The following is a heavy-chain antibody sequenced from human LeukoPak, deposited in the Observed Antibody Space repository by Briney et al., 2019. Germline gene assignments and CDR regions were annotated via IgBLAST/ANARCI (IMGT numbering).Heavy chain of an antibody. CDR2: IYSGGST. Sequence: GGSLRLSCAASGFTVSSNYMSWVRQAPGKGLEWVSVIYSGGSTYYADSVKGRFTISRDNSKNTLYLQMNSLRAEDTAVYYCAKDRFSGAGGYWGQGTLVTVSS. D-gene: IGHD6-25*01. CDR1: GFTVSSNY. J-gene: IGHJ4*02. V-gene: IGHV3-53*01. CDR3: AKDRFSGAGGY.